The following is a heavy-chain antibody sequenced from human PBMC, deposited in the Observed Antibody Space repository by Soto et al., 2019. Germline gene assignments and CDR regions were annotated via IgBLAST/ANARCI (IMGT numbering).Heavy chain of an antibody. CDR2: INPNSGGT. V-gene: IGHV1-2*04. D-gene: IGHD3-3*01. J-gene: IGHJ5*02. CDR3: ATGRGFGFGVVINVPHNWFDP. CDR1: GYTFTGNY. Sequence: GTSVKLSCKASGYTFTGNYMHWVRQAPGQGLEWMGWINPNSGGTNYAQKFQGWVTMTRDTSISTAYMELSRLRSDDTAVYYCATGRGFGFGVVINVPHNWFDPWGQGTLVTVSS.